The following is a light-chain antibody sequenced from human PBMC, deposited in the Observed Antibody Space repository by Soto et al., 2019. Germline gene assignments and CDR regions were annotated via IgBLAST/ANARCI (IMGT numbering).Light chain of an antibody. CDR1: RNISSD. J-gene: IGKJ2*01. V-gene: IGKV1-39*01. CDR2: RPS. CDR3: QQSYSTLPYT. Sequence: IQMTQSPSSLSASVGDRVTLRCRASRNISSDLNWYQQKPGKAPKLLIYRPSTLQNGVPSRFSGAGSATDFTLTISSLQPEDFATYSCQQSYSTLPYTFGQGTKVEIK.